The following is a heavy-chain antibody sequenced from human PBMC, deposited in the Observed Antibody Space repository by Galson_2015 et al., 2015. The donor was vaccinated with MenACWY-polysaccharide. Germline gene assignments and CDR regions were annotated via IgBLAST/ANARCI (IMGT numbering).Heavy chain of an antibody. D-gene: IGHD2-8*02. CDR2: INPGNGDT. CDR1: GYTFTAYA. CDR3: ARDTPGYCTAPGCEDFDY. V-gene: IGHV1-3*01. J-gene: IGHJ4*02. Sequence: SVKVSCKASGYTFTAYAMHWVRQAPGQRLEWMAWINPGNGDTKYSQKFQGRVTTTWDTSASTVYMGVSSLTSEDTAVYYCARDTPGYCTAPGCEDFDYWGQGTLVTVSS.